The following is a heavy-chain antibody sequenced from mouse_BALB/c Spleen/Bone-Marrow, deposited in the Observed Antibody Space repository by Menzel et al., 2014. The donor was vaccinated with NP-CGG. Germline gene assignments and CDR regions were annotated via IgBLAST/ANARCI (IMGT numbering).Heavy chain of an antibody. CDR3: ARTGTDWYFDV. D-gene: IGHD4-1*01. V-gene: IGHV1-9*01. CDR2: ILPGSGST. J-gene: IGHJ1*01. CDR1: GYTFSSYW. Sequence: VQLQQSGVELMKPGASVKISCKATGYTFSSYWIEWVKQRPGHGLEWIGEILPGSGSTNYNEKFKGKATFTADTSSNTAYMQLSSLTSEDSAVYYCARTGTDWYFDVWGAGTTVTVSS.